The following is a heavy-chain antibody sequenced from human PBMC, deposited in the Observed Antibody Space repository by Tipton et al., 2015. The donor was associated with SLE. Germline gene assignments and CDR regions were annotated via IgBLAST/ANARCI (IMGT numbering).Heavy chain of an antibody. CDR2: INHSGST. V-gene: IGHV4-39*07. CDR3: AREGGKSWAMGATEEYFQH. CDR1: GGSISSSRYY. Sequence: TLSLTCTVSGGSISSSRYYWGWIRQPPGKGLEWIGEINHSGSTSYNPSLKSRVTISVDTSKNQFSLKLSSVTAADTAVYYCAREGGKSWAMGATEEYFQHWGQGTLVTVSS. D-gene: IGHD1-26*01. J-gene: IGHJ1*01.